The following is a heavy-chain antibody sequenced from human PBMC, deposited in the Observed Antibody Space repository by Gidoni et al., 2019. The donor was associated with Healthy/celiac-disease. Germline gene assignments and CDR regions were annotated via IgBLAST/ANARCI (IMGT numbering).Heavy chain of an antibody. V-gene: IGHV4-34*01. J-gene: IGHJ4*02. Sequence: QVQLQQWGAGLLKPSETLSLTCAVYGGSFSGYYWSWIRQPPGKGLEWIGDINHSGSTNYNPSLKSRVTISVDTSKNQFSLKLSSVTAADTAVYYCARGDIVVVPAAPGFDYWGQGTLVTVSS. D-gene: IGHD2-2*01. CDR1: GGSFSGYY. CDR2: INHSGST. CDR3: ARGDIVVVPAAPGFDY.